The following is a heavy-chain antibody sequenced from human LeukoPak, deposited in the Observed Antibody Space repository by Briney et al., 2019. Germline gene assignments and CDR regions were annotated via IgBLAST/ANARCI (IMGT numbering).Heavy chain of an antibody. CDR1: GFTFSNYA. CDR2: ISAGSSSI. CDR3: ARGYSSNWKYLDS. Sequence: GGSLRLSCAAAGFTFSNYAMNWVRQAPEKGLEWVAVISAGSSSIQYADSVKGRFTNSRDNSKNTLYLQMTNLRDDDTAVYYCARGYSSNWKYLDSWGQRTLVIVSS. D-gene: IGHD6-13*01. V-gene: IGHV3-23*01. J-gene: IGHJ4*02.